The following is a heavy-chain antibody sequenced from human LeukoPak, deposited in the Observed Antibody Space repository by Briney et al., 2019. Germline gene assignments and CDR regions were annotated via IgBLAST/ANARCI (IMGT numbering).Heavy chain of an antibody. J-gene: IGHJ3*02. CDR2: ISSSSSYI. V-gene: IGHV3-21*01. D-gene: IGHD3-22*01. CDR1: GFTFSSYS. Sequence: GGSLRLSCAAFGFTFSSYSMNWVRQAPGKGLEWVSSISSSSSYIYYAESVKGRFTISRDNAKNSLYLQMNSLRAEDTAVYYCGRDQAYDSSGISVDAFDIWGQGTMVTVSS. CDR3: GRDQAYDSSGISVDAFDI.